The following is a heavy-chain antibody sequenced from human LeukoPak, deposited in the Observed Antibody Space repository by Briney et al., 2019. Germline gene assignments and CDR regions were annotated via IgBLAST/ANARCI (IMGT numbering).Heavy chain of an antibody. Sequence: ASVKVSYKASGGTFSSYAISWVRQAPGQGLEWMGGIIPIFGTANYAQKFQGRVTITADESTSTAYMELSSLRSEDTAVYYCARGEGGDREIDYWGQGTLVTVSS. CDR1: GGTFSSYA. CDR3: ARGEGGDREIDY. CDR2: IIPIFGTA. V-gene: IGHV1-69*13. D-gene: IGHD2-21*02. J-gene: IGHJ4*02.